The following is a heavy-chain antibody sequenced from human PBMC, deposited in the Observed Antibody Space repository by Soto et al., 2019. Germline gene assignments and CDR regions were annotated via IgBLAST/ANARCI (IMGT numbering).Heavy chain of an antibody. CDR1: GFTFSSYA. V-gene: IGHV3-23*01. D-gene: IGHD2-15*01. CDR2: ISGSGGTT. Sequence: EVQLLESGGGLVQPGGSLRLSCAASGFTFSSYAMSWVRQAPGKGLEWVSAISGSGGTTYYADSVKGRFTFSRDNSKNPLYLQMNSLRAEDTAVYYCAPNANGCFSAFALRSQGKIVTVSS. J-gene: IGHJ3*01. CDR3: APNANGCFSAFAL.